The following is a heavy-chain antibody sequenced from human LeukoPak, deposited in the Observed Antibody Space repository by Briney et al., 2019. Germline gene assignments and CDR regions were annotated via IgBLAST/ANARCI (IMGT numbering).Heavy chain of an antibody. J-gene: IGHJ6*02. CDR1: GVTFSNYW. Sequence: GGSLRLSCVASGVTFSNYWMNWVRQAPGKGLEWVANIKEDGSEKYYVDSVKGRFTISRDNSKNTLYLQMNSLRAEDTAVYYCARVMITFGGVIVINSYYYGMDVWGQGTTVTVSS. V-gene: IGHV3-7*01. CDR3: ARVMITFGGVIVINSYYYGMDV. D-gene: IGHD3-16*02. CDR2: IKEDGSEK.